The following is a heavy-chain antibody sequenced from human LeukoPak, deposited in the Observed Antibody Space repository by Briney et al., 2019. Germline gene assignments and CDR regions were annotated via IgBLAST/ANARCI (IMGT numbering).Heavy chain of an antibody. Sequence: PGGSLRLSCAASGFTFNNYWMHWARQAPGKGGVWGPRTNTHGTSANYADSVKGRFIISRDNANNTLYLQMNGLRDEDTGVYYALAGYYYYYMDVWGKGTTVTVSS. J-gene: IGHJ6*03. CDR3: LAGYYYYYMDV. CDR1: GFTFNNYW. CDR2: TNTHGTSA. D-gene: IGHD6-13*01. V-gene: IGHV3-74*01.